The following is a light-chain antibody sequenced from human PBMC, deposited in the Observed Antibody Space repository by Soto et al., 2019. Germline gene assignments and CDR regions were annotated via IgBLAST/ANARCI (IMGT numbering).Light chain of an antibody. CDR3: ENYGSSHRG. J-gene: IGKJ1*01. V-gene: IGKV3-20*01. Sequence: EIVLMQSPGTLSLSPGERATLSCRASQSVSSSDLAWYQQKPGQAPSLLIYAASSRATGIADSCSGSGSGPDSTLPLRTLDPADSELSYCENYGSSHRGFGQGTK. CDR2: AAS. CDR1: QSVSSSD.